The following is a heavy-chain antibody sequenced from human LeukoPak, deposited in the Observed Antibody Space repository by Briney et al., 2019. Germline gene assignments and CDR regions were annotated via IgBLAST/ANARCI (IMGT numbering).Heavy chain of an antibody. Sequence: GKSVRLFCAASGFNYSSYGMHWVRQAPRQGLAWVAVMWYDGSNKYYADSVKGRFTTTTDNSNNTLYLQMNSLRAEDTAVYYCARDRYGSGTMDYWGQGTLVTVSS. J-gene: IGHJ4*02. CDR2: MWYDGSNK. D-gene: IGHD3-10*01. CDR3: ARDRYGSGTMDY. CDR1: GFNYSSYG. V-gene: IGHV3-33*01.